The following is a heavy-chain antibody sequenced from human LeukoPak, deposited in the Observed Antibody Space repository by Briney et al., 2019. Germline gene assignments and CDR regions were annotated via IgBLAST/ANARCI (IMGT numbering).Heavy chain of an antibody. CDR3: ARAFRIAVAGGLDY. V-gene: IGHV3-9*03. CDR1: GFTFDDYA. Sequence: PGGSLRLSCAASGFTFDDYAMHWVRQAPGKGLEWVSGISWNSGSIGYADSVKGRFTISRDNAKNSLYLQMNSLRAEDMAVYYCARAFRIAVAGGLDYWGQGTLVTVSS. CDR2: ISWNSGSI. J-gene: IGHJ4*02. D-gene: IGHD6-19*01.